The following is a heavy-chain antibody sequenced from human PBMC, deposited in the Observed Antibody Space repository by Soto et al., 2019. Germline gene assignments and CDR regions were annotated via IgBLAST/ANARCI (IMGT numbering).Heavy chain of an antibody. CDR3: AGDTVFDIDY. J-gene: IGHJ4*02. Sequence: QVQLVQSGAEVQKPGASVKVSCKTSGYIFNNFGITWVRQAPGLGLEWLGWIYSKAGTINFAQKFQGRVTMTTDTSTRIAYMEMRSLTFDDSAIYFCAGDTVFDIDYWGQGTLVTVS. CDR1: GYIFNNFG. V-gene: IGHV1-18*01. D-gene: IGHD2-8*02. CDR2: IYSKAGTI.